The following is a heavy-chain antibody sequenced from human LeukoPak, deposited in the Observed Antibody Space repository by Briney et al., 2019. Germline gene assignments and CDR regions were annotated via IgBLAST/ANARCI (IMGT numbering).Heavy chain of an antibody. D-gene: IGHD3-10*01. CDR1: GYTFTSYG. V-gene: IGHV1-2*02. CDR2: INPNSGGT. Sequence: ASVKVSCKASGYTFTSYGISWVRQAPGQGLEWMGWINPNSGGTNYAQKFQGRVTMTRDTSISTAYMELSRLRSDDTAVYYCARSFYGSGEGNWFDPWGQGTLVTVSS. CDR3: ARSFYGSGEGNWFDP. J-gene: IGHJ5*02.